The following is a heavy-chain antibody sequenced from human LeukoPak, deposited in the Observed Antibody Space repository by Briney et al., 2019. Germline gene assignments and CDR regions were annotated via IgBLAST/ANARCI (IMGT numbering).Heavy chain of an antibody. J-gene: IGHJ4*02. Sequence: SETLSLTCTVSGYSISSGYYWGWIRQAPGKGLEWIGIIHHSGSAYYKSSLKSRVTISVDKSKNQFSLKLSSVTAADTAVYYCARLRGGYYDSSGYHPGDYWGQGTLVTVSS. D-gene: IGHD3-22*01. CDR3: ARLRGGYYDSSGYHPGDY. CDR1: GYSISSGYY. CDR2: IHHSGSA. V-gene: IGHV4-38-2*02.